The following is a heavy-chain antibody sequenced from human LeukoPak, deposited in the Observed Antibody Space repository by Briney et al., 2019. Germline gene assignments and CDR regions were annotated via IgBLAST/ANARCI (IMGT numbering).Heavy chain of an antibody. D-gene: IGHD2-15*01. CDR1: GYTFTGYF. V-gene: IGHV1-2*02. J-gene: IGHJ4*02. Sequence: ASVKVSCKASGYTFTGYFVHWVRQAPGQGLEWMGWINPNSGGTNYAQKFQGRVTMTGDTSINTAYMELTRLRSEDTAVYYCARETLAAQQNFDYWGQGTLVTVSS. CDR2: INPNSGGT. CDR3: ARETLAAQQNFDY.